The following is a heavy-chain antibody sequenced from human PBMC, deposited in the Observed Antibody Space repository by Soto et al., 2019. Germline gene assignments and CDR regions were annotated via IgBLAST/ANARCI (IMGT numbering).Heavy chain of an antibody. CDR2: FDPEDGET. CDR1: GYTLTELS. V-gene: IGHV1-24*01. Sequence: ASVKVSCKVSGYTLTELSMHWVRQAPGKGLEWMRGFDPEDGETIYAQKFQGRVTMTEDTSTDTAYMELSSLRSEDTAVYYCPTAWRVTTLILDYWGQGTLVTVYS. CDR3: PTAWRVTTLILDY. D-gene: IGHD4-17*01. J-gene: IGHJ4*02.